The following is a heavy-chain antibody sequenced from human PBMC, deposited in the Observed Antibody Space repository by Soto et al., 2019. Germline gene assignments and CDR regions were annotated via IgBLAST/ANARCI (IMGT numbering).Heavy chain of an antibody. CDR2: FDPEDGET. V-gene: IGHV1-24*01. CDR3: ATRALRLRLGELSLQNWFDP. CDR1: GYTLTELS. J-gene: IGHJ5*02. D-gene: IGHD3-16*02. Sequence: WASVKVSCKASGYTLTELSMHWVRQAPGKGLEWMGGFDPEDGETIYAQKFQGRVTMTEDTSTDTAYMELSSLRSEDTAVYYCATRALRLRLGELSLQNWFDPWGQGTLVTVSS.